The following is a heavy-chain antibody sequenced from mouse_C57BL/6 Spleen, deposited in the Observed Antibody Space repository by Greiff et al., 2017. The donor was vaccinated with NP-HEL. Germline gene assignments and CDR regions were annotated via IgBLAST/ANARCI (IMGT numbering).Heavy chain of an antibody. D-gene: IGHD2-10*02. CDR1: GYTFTSYW. J-gene: IGHJ2*01. CDR3: ARGGYGNRDY. V-gene: IGHV1-69*01. Sequence: QVQLQQPGAELVMPGASVKLSCKASGYTFTSYWMHWVKQRPGQGLEWIGEIDPSDSYTNYNQKFKGKSTLTVDNSSSTAYMQLSSLTSEDFSVYYCARGGYGNRDYWGQGTTLTVSS. CDR2: IDPSDSYT.